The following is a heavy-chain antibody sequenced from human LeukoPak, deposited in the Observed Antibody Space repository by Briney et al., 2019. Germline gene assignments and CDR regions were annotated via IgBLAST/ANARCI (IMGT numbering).Heavy chain of an antibody. CDR1: GDSMSHSY. Sequence: SETLSLTCTVSGDSMSHSYWSWIRQPPGKGLEWLGNIYLSGYSKSNPSLKGRDTISIDPSSNHFSLRLTSVTAADTAVYYCARRRQISTYSPYAFDLWSQGTMVTVSS. CDR3: ARRRQISTYSPYAFDL. V-gene: IGHV4-59*08. CDR2: IYLSGYS. J-gene: IGHJ3*01. D-gene: IGHD2-2*01.